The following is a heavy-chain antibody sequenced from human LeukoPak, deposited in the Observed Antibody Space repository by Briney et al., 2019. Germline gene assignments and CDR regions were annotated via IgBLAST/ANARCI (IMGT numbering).Heavy chain of an antibody. Sequence: PSETLSLTCTVSGDSISSSSYYWGWLRQPPGKGLEWIGNIYYSGSTYYNPSLKSRVTISVDTSKNQFSLKLSSVTAADTAVYYCARIVKVGGTRQFDYWGQGTLVTVSS. CDR1: GDSISSSSYY. CDR3: ARIVKVGGTRQFDY. V-gene: IGHV4-39*01. J-gene: IGHJ4*02. D-gene: IGHD1-26*01. CDR2: IYYSGST.